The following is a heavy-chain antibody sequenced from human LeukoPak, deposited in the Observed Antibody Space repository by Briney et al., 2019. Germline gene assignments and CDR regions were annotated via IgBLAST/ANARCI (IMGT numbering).Heavy chain of an antibody. J-gene: IGHJ3*02. CDR3: ARDQVVVVPAAVDAFDI. D-gene: IGHD2-2*01. Sequence: PSETLSLTCAVYGGSFSGYYWSWIRQHPGKGLEWIGYIYYSGSTYYNPSLKSRVTISVDTSKNQFSLKLCFVTAADTAVYYCARDQVVVVPAAVDAFDIWGQGTMVTVSS. CDR2: IYYSGST. V-gene: IGHV4-31*11. CDR1: GGSFSGYY.